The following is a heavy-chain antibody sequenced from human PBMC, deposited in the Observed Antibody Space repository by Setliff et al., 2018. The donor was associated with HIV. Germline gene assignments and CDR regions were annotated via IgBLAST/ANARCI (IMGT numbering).Heavy chain of an antibody. CDR2: ISGSGESI. V-gene: IGHV3-23*01. CDR3: AKDREIGGQLVRIVDS. D-gene: IGHD6-6*01. CDR1: GFTFKKYA. J-gene: IGHJ4*02. Sequence: GGSLRLSCAASGFTFKKYAMSWVRHAPGKGLEWVSVISGSGESIYHTDSVKGRFTISRDNFKNTLYLQMNSLRAEDTAIYYCAKDREIGGQLVRIVDSWGQGKLVTVSS.